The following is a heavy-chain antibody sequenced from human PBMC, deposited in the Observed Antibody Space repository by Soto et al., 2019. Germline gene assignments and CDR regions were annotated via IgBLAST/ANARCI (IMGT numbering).Heavy chain of an antibody. D-gene: IGHD3-10*01. J-gene: IGHJ6*02. CDR3: ARGLLWFGELLGYYYYGMDV. Sequence: PGGSLRLSCAASGFTFSSYGMHWVRQAPGKGLEWVAVIWYDGSNKYYADSVKGRFTISRDNSKNTLYLQMNSLRAEDTAVYYCARGLLWFGELLGYYYYGMDVWGQGTTVTVSS. CDR1: GFTFSSYG. V-gene: IGHV3-33*01. CDR2: IWYDGSNK.